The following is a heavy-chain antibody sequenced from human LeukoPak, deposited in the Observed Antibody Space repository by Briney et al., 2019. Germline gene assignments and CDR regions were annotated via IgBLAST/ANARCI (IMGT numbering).Heavy chain of an antibody. Sequence: GGSLRLSCAASGFTFSTFAMIWVRQPPGKGLEWVSSIFPSGGEIHYADSVKGRFTISRDNSKNTLYLQMNSLRAEDTALYYCAKARIMITFGGGSFDYWGQGTLVTVSS. CDR2: IFPSGGEI. CDR3: AKARIMITFGGGSFDY. V-gene: IGHV3-23*01. D-gene: IGHD3-16*01. J-gene: IGHJ4*02. CDR1: GFTFSTFA.